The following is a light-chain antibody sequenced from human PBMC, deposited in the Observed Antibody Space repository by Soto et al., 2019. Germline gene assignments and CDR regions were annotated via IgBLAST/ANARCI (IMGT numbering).Light chain of an antibody. J-gene: IGLJ1*01. CDR1: SSYVGSYNL. V-gene: IGLV2-23*02. Sequence: LTQPASVSGSPGQSITISCTGTSSYVGSYNLVSWYQQHPGKAPKFMIYGVTKRPSGVSNRFSGSKSGNTASLTISGLQAEDEADYYCCSYAGSNTYVFGTGTKVTVL. CDR2: GVT. CDR3: CSYAGSNTYV.